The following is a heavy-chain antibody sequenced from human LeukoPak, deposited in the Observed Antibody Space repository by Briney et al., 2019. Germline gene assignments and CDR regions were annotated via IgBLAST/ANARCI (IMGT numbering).Heavy chain of an antibody. J-gene: IGHJ4*02. CDR1: GYTFTSYG. Sequence: ASVKVSCKASGYTFTSYGISWVRQAPGQGLEWMGWINPNSGGTNYAQKFQGRVTMTRDTSISTAYMELSRLRSDDTAVYYCARVLDGGGGEGDYFDYWGQGTLVTVSS. D-gene: IGHD3-16*01. CDR3: ARVLDGGGGEGDYFDY. V-gene: IGHV1-2*02. CDR2: INPNSGGT.